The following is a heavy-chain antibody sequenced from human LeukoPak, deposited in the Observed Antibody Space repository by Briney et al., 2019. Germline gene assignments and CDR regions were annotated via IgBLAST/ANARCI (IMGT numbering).Heavy chain of an antibody. V-gene: IGHV3-23*01. D-gene: IGHD3-22*01. CDR2: ISGSGGST. J-gene: IGHJ4*02. CDR1: GFTFSSYA. CDR3: AKDSAFDSSGYYYRGSNFDY. Sequence: GALRLSCAASGFTFSSYAMSWVRQAPGKGLEWVSTISGSGGSTYYADSVMGRFTISRDNSKNTLYLQMNSLRAEDTAVYHCAKDSAFDSSGYYYRGSNFDYWGQGTLVTVSS.